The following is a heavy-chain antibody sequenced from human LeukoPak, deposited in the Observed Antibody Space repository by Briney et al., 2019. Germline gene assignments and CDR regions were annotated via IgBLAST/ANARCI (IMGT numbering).Heavy chain of an antibody. V-gene: IGHV3-9*01. CDR2: ISWNSGSI. CDR3: ARGNNNWNYRSAYDI. D-gene: IGHD1-7*01. J-gene: IGHJ3*02. Sequence: QAGRSLRLSCAASGFTFDDYAMHWVRQAPGKGLEWVSGISWNSGSIGYADSVKGRFTISRDNSKNTLYLQMNTLRAEDTAVYYCARGNNNWNYRSAYDIWGQGTMVTVSS. CDR1: GFTFDDYA.